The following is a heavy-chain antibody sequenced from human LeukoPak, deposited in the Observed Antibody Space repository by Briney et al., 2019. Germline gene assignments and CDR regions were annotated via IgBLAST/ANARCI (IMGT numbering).Heavy chain of an antibody. Sequence: ASVKVSFKASGYTFPGHHIHWVRQAPGQGLEWMGWINPKNGGTNYAQKFQGRVTMTRDTSINTAFMELSRLNSDDTAVYFCARDGYGGNSFDYWGQGTLVTVSS. V-gene: IGHV1-2*02. CDR3: ARDGYGGNSFDY. J-gene: IGHJ4*02. CDR1: GYTFPGHH. D-gene: IGHD4-23*01. CDR2: INPKNGGT.